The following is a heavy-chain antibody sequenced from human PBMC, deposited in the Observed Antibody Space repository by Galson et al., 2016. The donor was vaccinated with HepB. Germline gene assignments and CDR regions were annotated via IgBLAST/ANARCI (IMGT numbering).Heavy chain of an antibody. CDR3: ARVENYYGSGSYLGDS. Sequence: SVKVSCKASGYTFTNYGISWVRQAPGQGLEWMGWISAYNGNTNYAQKFRGRITMTTDTSTSTAYMELRSLRSDDTAVYYCARVENYYGSGSYLGDSWGQGTLVTVSS. CDR2: ISAYNGNT. J-gene: IGHJ4*02. D-gene: IGHD3-10*01. CDR1: GYTFTNYG. V-gene: IGHV1-18*01.